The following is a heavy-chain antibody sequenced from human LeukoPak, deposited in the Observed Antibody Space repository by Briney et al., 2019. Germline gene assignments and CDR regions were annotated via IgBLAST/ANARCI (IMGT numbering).Heavy chain of an antibody. CDR3: ARDDGDVLYYYYGMDV. CDR2: INSDGSST. D-gene: IGHD4-17*01. V-gene: IGHV3-74*01. J-gene: IGHJ6*02. CDR1: GFTFSSYW. Sequence: GGSLRLSCAASGFTFSSYWMHWVRQAPGKGLVWVSRINSDGSSTSYADSVKGRFTISRDNAKNTLYLQMNSLRAEDTAVYYCARDDGDVLYYYYGMDVWGQGTTVTVSS.